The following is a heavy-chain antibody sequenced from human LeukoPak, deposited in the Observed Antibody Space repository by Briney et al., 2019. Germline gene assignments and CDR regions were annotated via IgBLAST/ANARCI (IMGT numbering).Heavy chain of an antibody. CDR3: AREVMVRPRWFDP. J-gene: IGHJ5*02. CDR2: ISSSSSYI. Sequence: PGGSLRLSCAASGFTFSSYSMNWVRQAPGKGLEWVSSISSSSSYIYYADSVKGRFTISRDNAKNSLYLQMNSLRAEDTAVYYCAREVMVRPRWFDPWGQGTLVTVSS. V-gene: IGHV3-21*01. CDR1: GFTFSSYS. D-gene: IGHD3-10*01.